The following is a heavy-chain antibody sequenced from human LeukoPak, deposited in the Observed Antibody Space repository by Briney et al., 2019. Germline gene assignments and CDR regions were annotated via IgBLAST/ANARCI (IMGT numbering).Heavy chain of an antibody. J-gene: IGHJ4*02. CDR1: GYSISSGYF. D-gene: IGHD3-10*01. CDR2: FYHSGIT. CDR3: ARRARYYGSGSYYAPALFDY. Sequence: PSETLSLTCTVSGYSISSGYFWGWIRQPPGKGLEWIGSFYHSGITYYNPSLKSRVTISVDTSKNQLSLKLSSVTAADTAVYYCARRARYYGSGSYYAPALFDYWGQGTLVTVSS. V-gene: IGHV4-38-2*02.